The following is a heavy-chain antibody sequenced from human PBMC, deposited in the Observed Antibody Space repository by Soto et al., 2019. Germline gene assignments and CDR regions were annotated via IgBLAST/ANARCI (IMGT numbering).Heavy chain of an antibody. J-gene: IGHJ6*04. CDR2: IIPILGIA. V-gene: IGHV1-69*04. CDR3: ARDLARTVTTVTITVLDV. CDR1: GGTFSSYT. Sequence: SVKVSCKASGGTFSSYTISWVRQAPGQGLEWMGRIIPILGIANYAQKFQGRVTITADKSTSTAYMELSSLRSEDTAVYYCARDLARTVTTVTITVLDVWGKGTTVTVSS. D-gene: IGHD4-4*01.